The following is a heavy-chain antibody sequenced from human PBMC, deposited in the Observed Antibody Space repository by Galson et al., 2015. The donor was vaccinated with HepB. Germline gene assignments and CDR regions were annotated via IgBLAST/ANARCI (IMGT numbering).Heavy chain of an antibody. V-gene: IGHV3-7*03. CDR2: IKQDGSEK. CDR3: AREREDTVVESGRGFALEV. D-gene: IGHD2-2*01. CDR1: GFTFSKNW. Sequence: SLRLSCAASGFTFSKNWMSWVRQAPGKGLEWVANIKQDGSEKWYGDSVRGRFTISRDNAKNSVYLQMNSVRADDTAVYYCAREREDTVVESGRGFALEVWGQETMVTVSS. J-gene: IGHJ3*01.